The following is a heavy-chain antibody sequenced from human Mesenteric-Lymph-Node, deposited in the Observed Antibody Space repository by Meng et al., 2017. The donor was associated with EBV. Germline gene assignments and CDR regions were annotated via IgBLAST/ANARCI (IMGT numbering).Heavy chain of an antibody. J-gene: IGHJ4*02. V-gene: IGHV4-30-4*08. CDR3: VRDHGNYIDS. CDR2: IHKSEST. D-gene: IGHD4-17*01. Sequence: QVQPQESGPGLVKPSQPLSLTCAVSGDSISSGGYYWSWIRQPPGKGLEWIGYIHKSESTYYNASLKSRLTISLDMSKNQFSLTLTSVTAADTAVYYCVRDHGNYIDSWGQGPLVTVSS. CDR1: GDSISSGGYY.